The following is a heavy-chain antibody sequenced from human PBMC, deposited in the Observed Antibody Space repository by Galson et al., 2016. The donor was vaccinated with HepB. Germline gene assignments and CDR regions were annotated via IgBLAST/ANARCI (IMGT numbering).Heavy chain of an antibody. CDR3: ARSLGDGSSGYYYVRGNSFDP. CDR1: GSTFASYW. D-gene: IGHD3-22*01. V-gene: IGHV5-51*01. Sequence: QSGAEVKKPGESLKISCKGSGSTFASYWIGWVRQMPGKGLEWMGIIYPDDSETRYSPSFQGQVTISVDKSISTAYLQWSSLEASDTAMYYCARSLGDGSSGYYYVRGNSFDPWGQGTLVTVSS. J-gene: IGHJ5*02. CDR2: IYPDDSET.